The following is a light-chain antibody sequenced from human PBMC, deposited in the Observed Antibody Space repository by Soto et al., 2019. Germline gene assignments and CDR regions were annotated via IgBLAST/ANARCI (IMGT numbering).Light chain of an antibody. CDR3: QQRSNWPT. V-gene: IGKV3-11*01. Sequence: EIVMTQSPATLSVSPGERATLSFRASQSISNYLAWYQQKPGQAPRLLIYDASNRATGIPARFSGSGSGTDFTLTISSLEPEDFAVYYCQQRSNWPTFGQGTKVDI. J-gene: IGKJ1*01. CDR2: DAS. CDR1: QSISNY.